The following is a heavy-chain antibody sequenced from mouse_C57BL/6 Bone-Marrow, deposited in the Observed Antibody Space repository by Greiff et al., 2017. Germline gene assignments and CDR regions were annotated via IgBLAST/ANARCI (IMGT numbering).Heavy chain of an antibody. CDR1: GFTFSSYG. J-gene: IGHJ3*01. V-gene: IGHV5-6*01. Sequence: EVKVVESGGDLVKPGGSLKLSCAASGFTFSSYGMSWVRQTPDKRLEWVATISSGGSYTYYPDSVKGRFTISRDNAKNTLYLQMSSLKSEDTAVYYGAKPYSTAYWGQGTLVTVSA. CDR3: AKPYSTAY. CDR2: ISSGGSYT. D-gene: IGHD2-5*01.